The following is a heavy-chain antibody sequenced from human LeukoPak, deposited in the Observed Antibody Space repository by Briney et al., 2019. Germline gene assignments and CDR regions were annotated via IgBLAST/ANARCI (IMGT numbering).Heavy chain of an antibody. CDR2: IYYSGST. CDR3: ARQDYGSGTYYYYYGMDV. V-gene: IGHV4-39*01. Sequence: SETLSLTCTVSSGSISSSSYYWGGIRRPPGKGLEWIGSIYYSGSTYYNPSLKSRVTISVDTSKNQFSLKLSSVTAADTAVYYCARQDYGSGTYYYYYGMDVWGQGTTVTVSS. J-gene: IGHJ6*02. D-gene: IGHD3-10*01. CDR1: SGSISSSSYY.